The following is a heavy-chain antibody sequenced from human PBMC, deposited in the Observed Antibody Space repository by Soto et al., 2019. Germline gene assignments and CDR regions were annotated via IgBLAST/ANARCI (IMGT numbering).Heavy chain of an antibody. V-gene: IGHV3-33*01. CDR1: GFTFSSYG. CDR2: IWYDGSNK. D-gene: IGHD2-15*01. J-gene: IGHJ4*02. CDR3: ARPSGGSLRYPPDY. Sequence: QVQLVESGGGVVQPGRSLRLSCAASGFTFSSYGMHWVRQAPGKGLEWVAVIWYDGSNKYYADSVKGRFTISRDNSKNTLYLQMNSLRAEDTAVYYCARPSGGSLRYPPDYWGQGTLVTVSS.